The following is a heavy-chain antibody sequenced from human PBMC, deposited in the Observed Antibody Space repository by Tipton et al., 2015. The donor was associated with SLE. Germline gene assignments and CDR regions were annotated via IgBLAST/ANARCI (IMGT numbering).Heavy chain of an antibody. CDR1: GASISTHY. CDR3: ARDSAVNFWYFAL. CDR2: ISYTGNT. J-gene: IGHJ2*01. Sequence: TLSLTCAVSGASISTHYWGWIRQPPGKGLEWIGYISYTGNTNFNPPLKSRVTMSVATSKNQFSLRLTSVTAADTAMYYCARDSAVNFWYFALWGRGTLVTVSS. V-gene: IGHV4-59*11.